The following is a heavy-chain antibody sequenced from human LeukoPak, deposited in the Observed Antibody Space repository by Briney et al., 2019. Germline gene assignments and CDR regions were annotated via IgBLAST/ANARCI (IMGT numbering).Heavy chain of an antibody. CDR2: IRSKAYGGTT. J-gene: IGHJ5*02. V-gene: IGHV3-49*03. Sequence: GRSLRLSCTASGFTFGDYAMSWFRQAPGKGLEWVGFIRSKAYGGTTEYAASVKGRFTISRDDSKSIAYLQMSSLKTEDTAVYYCTRDGSSSWDYNWFDPWGQGTLVTVSS. CDR1: GFTFGDYA. CDR3: TRDGSSSWDYNWFDP. D-gene: IGHD6-13*01.